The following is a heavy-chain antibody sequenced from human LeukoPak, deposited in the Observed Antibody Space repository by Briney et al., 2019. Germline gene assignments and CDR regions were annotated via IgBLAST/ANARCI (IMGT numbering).Heavy chain of an antibody. CDR3: ARSPYSESYYGDAFDI. V-gene: IGHV3-11*04. J-gene: IGHJ3*02. D-gene: IGHD1-26*01. CDR2: ISSSGSTI. CDR1: GFTFSDYY. Sequence: GSLRLSCAASGFTFSDYYMSWIRQAPGKGLEWVSYISSSGSTIYYADSVKGRFTISRDNAKNSLYLQMNSLRAEDTALYYCARSPYSESYYGDAFDIWGRGTMVTVSS.